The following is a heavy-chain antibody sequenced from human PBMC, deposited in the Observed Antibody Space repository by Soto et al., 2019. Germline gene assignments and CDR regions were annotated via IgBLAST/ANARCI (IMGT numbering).Heavy chain of an antibody. D-gene: IGHD2-2*01. Sequence: QVQLVQSGAEVKKPGASVKVSCKASGYTFTTYGISWVRQAPGQGLEWMGWISAYNGNTNYAQKVQGRVTMTTDTSTSTAYMDLRSLTSDDTAVYYCARSDTSCWSGDFQHWGQGTLVTVSS. V-gene: IGHV1-18*01. CDR1: GYTFTTYG. CDR2: ISAYNGNT. J-gene: IGHJ1*01. CDR3: ARSDTSCWSGDFQH.